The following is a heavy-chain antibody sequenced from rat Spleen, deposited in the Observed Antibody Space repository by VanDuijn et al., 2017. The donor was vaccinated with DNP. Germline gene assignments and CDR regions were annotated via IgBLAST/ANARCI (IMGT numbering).Heavy chain of an antibody. CDR3: ATQSGYGYAMDA. CDR1: GFTFTDYS. CDR2: ISPGGGHT. J-gene: IGHJ4*01. Sequence: EVQLVESGGGLVQPGRSLKVSCAASGFTFTDYSLAWVRQAPTKGLEWVAAISPGGGHTYYRDSVKGRFTISRDNAKSTVYLQMDSLRSEDTATYYCATQSGYGYAMDAWGQGTSVTVSS. D-gene: IGHD4-3*01. V-gene: IGHV5-25*01.